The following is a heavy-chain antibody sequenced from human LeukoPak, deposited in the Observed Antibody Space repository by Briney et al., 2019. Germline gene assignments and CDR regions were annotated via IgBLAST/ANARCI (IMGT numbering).Heavy chain of an antibody. CDR3: ASAPRYCSGGSCYGFTLGW. CDR1: GYTFTSYY. D-gene: IGHD2-15*01. CDR2: INPSGGST. J-gene: IGHJ4*02. V-gene: IGHV1-46*01. Sequence: ASVKVSCKASGYTFTSYYMHWVRQAPGQGLEWMGIINPSGGSTSYAQKFQGRVTMTRDTSTSTVYMELSSLRSEDTAVYYCASAPRYCSGGSCYGFTLGWWGQGTLVTVSS.